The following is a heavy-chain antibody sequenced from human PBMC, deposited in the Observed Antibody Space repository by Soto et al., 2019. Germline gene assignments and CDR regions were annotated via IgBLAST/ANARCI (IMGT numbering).Heavy chain of an antibody. CDR1: GFSVTANY. Sequence: GGSLRLSCEVSGFSVTANYMSWVRQAPGKGLEWVSVIYSGGSTYYIDSVKGRFSISRDISKNTLYLQMNSLRAEDKAVYYCHDHGYWGQGTLVIVSS. J-gene: IGHJ4*02. CDR2: IYSGGST. V-gene: IGHV3-53*01. CDR3: HDHGY.